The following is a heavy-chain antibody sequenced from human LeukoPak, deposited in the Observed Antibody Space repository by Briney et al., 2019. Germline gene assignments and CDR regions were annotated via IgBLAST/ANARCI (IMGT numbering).Heavy chain of an antibody. V-gene: IGHV3-48*03. D-gene: IGHD3-10*02. J-gene: IGHJ6*04. CDR3: AELGITMIGGV. CDR1: GFTFSSYD. Sequence: GGSLRLSCAASGFTFSSYDMTWVRQAPGKGLEWVSYISSSGSTIYYADSVKGRFTISRDNAKNSLYLQMNSLRAEDTAVHYCAELGITMIGGVWGKGTTVTISS. CDR2: ISSSGSTI.